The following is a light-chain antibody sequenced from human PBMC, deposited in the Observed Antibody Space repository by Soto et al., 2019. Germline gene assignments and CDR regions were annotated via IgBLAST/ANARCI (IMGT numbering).Light chain of an antibody. Sequence: QSALTQPASVSGSPGQSITISCTGTSSDVGSYNLVSWYQQHPGKAPKLMIYEGNKRPSGVSNRFSGSKSGNTASLTISGLQAEDEADYYCCSYTSSSTYVFVTGTKVT. CDR2: EGN. CDR1: SSDVGSYNL. J-gene: IGLJ1*01. V-gene: IGLV2-23*01. CDR3: CSYTSSSTYV.